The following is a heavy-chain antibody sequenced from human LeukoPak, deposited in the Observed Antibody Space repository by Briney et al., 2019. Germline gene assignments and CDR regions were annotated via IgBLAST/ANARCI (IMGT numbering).Heavy chain of an antibody. D-gene: IGHD4-23*01. V-gene: IGHV4-4*07. CDR3: AREGRRWPAYQYYMDV. CDR2: IYTSGST. CDR1: GGSLSTYY. Sequence: PSETLSLTCTVSGGSLSTYYWNWIRQSAGKGLEWIGRIYTSGSTDYNSSLKSRVTMSVDTSKNQFSLKLSSVTAADTAIYYCAREGRRWPAYQYYMDVWGKRTTVTVSS. J-gene: IGHJ6*03.